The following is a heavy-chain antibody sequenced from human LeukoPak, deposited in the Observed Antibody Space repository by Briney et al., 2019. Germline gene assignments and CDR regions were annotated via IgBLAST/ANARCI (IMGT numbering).Heavy chain of an antibody. Sequence: GGSLRLSCAASGFMFSSYNMNWVRQAPGKGLEWVSSISSSSNYIYYADSMKGRFTISRDNAKNSLYLQMNSLRAEDTALYYCAKGKYSGSYYPVFDYWGQGTLVTVSS. D-gene: IGHD1-26*01. V-gene: IGHV3-21*04. J-gene: IGHJ4*02. CDR1: GFMFSSYN. CDR2: ISSSSNYI. CDR3: AKGKYSGSYYPVFDY.